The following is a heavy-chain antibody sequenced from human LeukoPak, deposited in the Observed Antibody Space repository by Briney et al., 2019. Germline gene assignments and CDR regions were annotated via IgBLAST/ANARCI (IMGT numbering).Heavy chain of an antibody. CDR2: ISGSGGST. CDR1: GFTFSSYA. D-gene: IGHD6-13*01. V-gene: IGHV3-23*01. Sequence: QTGGSLRLSCAASGFTFSSYAMSWVRQAPGKGLEWVSAISGSGGSTYHADSVKGRFPISRDNSKNTLYLQMNSLRAEDTAVYYCAYSSSWYSDYWGQGTLVTVSS. CDR3: AYSSSWYSDY. J-gene: IGHJ4*02.